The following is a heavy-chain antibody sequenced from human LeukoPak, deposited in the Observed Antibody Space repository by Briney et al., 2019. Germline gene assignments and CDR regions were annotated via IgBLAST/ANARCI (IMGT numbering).Heavy chain of an antibody. J-gene: IGHJ4*02. CDR1: GGSISSGDYY. CDR3: ARSTGWLQPFDY. D-gene: IGHD5-24*01. V-gene: IGHV4-30-4*01. Sequence: PSETLSLTCTVSGGSISSGDYYWSWVRQPPGTALEWIGYIYFSGTTYYKPALKSRVSMSVDTSKNQFSLKLSSVTAADTAMYYCARSTGWLQPFDYWGQGTLVTVSS. CDR2: IYFSGTT.